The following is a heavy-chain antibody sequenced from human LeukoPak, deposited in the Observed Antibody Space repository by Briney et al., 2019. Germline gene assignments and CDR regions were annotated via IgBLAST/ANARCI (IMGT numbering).Heavy chain of an antibody. Sequence: SVKVSCKPSGGTSSGYAISWVRQTPEQGVEWRGGIFPIFGTANYAQKFQGRVTITADESTSTAYMELSSLRSEDTAVYYCARESCSSTSCYSGYYFDYWGQGTLVTVSS. D-gene: IGHD2-2*01. CDR3: ARESCSSTSCYSGYYFDY. V-gene: IGHV1-69*13. J-gene: IGHJ4*02. CDR2: IFPIFGTA. CDR1: GGTSSGYA.